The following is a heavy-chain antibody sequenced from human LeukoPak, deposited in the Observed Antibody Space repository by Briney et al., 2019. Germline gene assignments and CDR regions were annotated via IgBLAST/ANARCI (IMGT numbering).Heavy chain of an antibody. CDR3: ARDYCSGGSCFPAYDY. CDR2: INPNSGGT. Sequence: ASVKVSCKASGYTFTGYYMHWVRQAPGQGLEWMGRINPNSGGTNYAQKFQGRVTMTRDTSISTAYMELSRLRSDDTAVYYCARDYCSGGSCFPAYDYWGQGTLVTVSS. V-gene: IGHV1-2*06. D-gene: IGHD2-15*01. J-gene: IGHJ4*02. CDR1: GYTFTGYY.